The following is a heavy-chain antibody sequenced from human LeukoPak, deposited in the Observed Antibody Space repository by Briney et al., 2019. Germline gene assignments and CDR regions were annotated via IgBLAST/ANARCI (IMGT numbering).Heavy chain of an antibody. Sequence: GGSLRLSCAASGFTFSRYWMNWVRQAPGKGLEWVSSISSSSSYIYYADSVKGRFTISRDNAKNSLYLQMNSLRAEDAAVYYCARSPQAATRYNWFDPWGQGTLVTVSS. CDR3: ARSPQAATRYNWFDP. V-gene: IGHV3-21*01. CDR1: GFTFSRYW. J-gene: IGHJ5*02. CDR2: ISSSSSYI. D-gene: IGHD2-15*01.